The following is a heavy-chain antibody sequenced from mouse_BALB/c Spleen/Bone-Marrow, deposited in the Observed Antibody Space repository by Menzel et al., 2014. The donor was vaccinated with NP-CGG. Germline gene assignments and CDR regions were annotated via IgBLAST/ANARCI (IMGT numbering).Heavy chain of an antibody. CDR3: ARRDYSFAY. Sequence: VMLVESGAELVRPGTSVKVSCKASGYAFTNYLIEWVKQRPGQGLEWIGVINPGSGGTNYNEKFKGKATLTADKSSSTADMQLSSLTSDDSAVYFCARRDYSFAYWGQGTLVTVSA. J-gene: IGHJ3*01. CDR1: GYAFTNYL. CDR2: INPGSGGT. V-gene: IGHV1-54*01. D-gene: IGHD2-13*01.